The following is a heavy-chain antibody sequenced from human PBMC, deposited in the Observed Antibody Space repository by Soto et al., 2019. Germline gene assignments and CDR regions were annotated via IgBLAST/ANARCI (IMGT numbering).Heavy chain of an antibody. V-gene: IGHV1-3*01. CDR1: GYTFTSYA. CDR2: INAGNGNT. CDR3: ARDTMEHHYDILTGPSGWFDP. D-gene: IGHD3-9*01. J-gene: IGHJ5*02. Sequence: GASVKVSCKASGYTFTSYAMHWVRQAPGQRLEWMGWINAGNGNTKYSQKFQGRVTITRDTSASTAYMELSSLRSEDTAVYYCARDTMEHHYDILTGPSGWFDPWGQGTLVTVSS.